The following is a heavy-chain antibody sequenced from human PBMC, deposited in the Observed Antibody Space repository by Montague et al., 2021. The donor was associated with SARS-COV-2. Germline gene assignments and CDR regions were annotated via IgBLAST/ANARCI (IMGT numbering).Heavy chain of an antibody. D-gene: IGHD3-22*01. J-gene: IGHJ6*02. V-gene: IGHV4-39*01. CDR1: GGSISSSSYY. Sequence: SETLSLTCTVSGGSISSSSYYWGWIRQPPGKGLEWIGSIYYSGSTYYNPSLKSPVTISVDTAKNSFSLKLSSVTAADTAVYFCATEVADSSGYYYVPYYYYGVDVWGQGTTVTVSS. CDR3: ATEVADSSGYYYVPYYYYGVDV. CDR2: IYYSGST.